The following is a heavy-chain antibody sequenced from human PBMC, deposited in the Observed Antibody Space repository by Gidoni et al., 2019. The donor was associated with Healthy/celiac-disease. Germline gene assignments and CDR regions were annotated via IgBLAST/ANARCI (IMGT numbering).Heavy chain of an antibody. J-gene: IGHJ4*02. V-gene: IGHV3-7*01. CDR3: ARASHSGSYHY. Sequence: EVQLVESGGGLVQPGGSLRLSCAACGFTFSSYWMSWVRQAPGKGLEWVANIKQDGSEKYYVHSVKGRFTISRDNAKNSLYLQMNSLRAEDTAVYYCARASHSGSYHYWGQGTLVTVSS. D-gene: IGHD1-26*01. CDR1: GFTFSSYW. CDR2: IKQDGSEK.